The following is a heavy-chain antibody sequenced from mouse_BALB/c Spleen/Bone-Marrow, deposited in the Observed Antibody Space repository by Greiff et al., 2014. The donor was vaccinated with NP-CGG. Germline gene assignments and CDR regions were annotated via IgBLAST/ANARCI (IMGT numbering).Heavy chain of an antibody. CDR2: IDPSDSYT. V-gene: IGHV1-69*02. J-gene: IGHJ2*01. CDR3: ARGLYGNSGY. CDR1: GYTFTSYW. D-gene: IGHD2-1*01. Sequence: VQLVESGAELVKPGASVKLSCKASGYTFTSYWMHWVKQRPGQGLEWIGEIDPSDSYTNYNQKFKGKATLTVDKSSSTAYMQLSSLTSEDSAVYHCARGLYGNSGYWGQGTTLTVSS.